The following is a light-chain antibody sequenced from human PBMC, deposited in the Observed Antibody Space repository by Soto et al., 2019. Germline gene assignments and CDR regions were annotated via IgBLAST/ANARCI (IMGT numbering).Light chain of an antibody. CDR2: DAS. CDR3: QQRSNWIT. CDR1: QSVSTY. V-gene: IGKV3-11*01. Sequence: EIVLTQSPATLSLSPGERATLSCRASQSVSTYLGWYQQKPGQAPRLLIYDASNRATGIPARFSGSGSGTDFTLTISRLESEDFAVYYCQQRSNWITFGQGTRLEIK. J-gene: IGKJ5*01.